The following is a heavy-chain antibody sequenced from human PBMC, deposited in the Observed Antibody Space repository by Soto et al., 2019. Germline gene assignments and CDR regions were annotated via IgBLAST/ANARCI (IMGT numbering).Heavy chain of an antibody. CDR2: IYSGGST. CDR1: GFTVSSNY. Sequence: EVQLVESGGGLVQPGGSLRLSCAASGFTVSSNYMSWVRRAPGKGLEWVSVIYSGGSTYYADSVKGRFTISRDNSKNTLYLQMNSLRAEDTAVYYCARAAVGGYCSSTSCYALLDAFDIWGQGTMVTVSS. D-gene: IGHD2-2*01. CDR3: ARAAVGGYCSSTSCYALLDAFDI. V-gene: IGHV3-66*01. J-gene: IGHJ3*02.